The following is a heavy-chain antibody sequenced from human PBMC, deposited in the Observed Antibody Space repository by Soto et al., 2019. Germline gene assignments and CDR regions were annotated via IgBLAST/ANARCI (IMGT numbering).Heavy chain of an antibody. CDR1: RGTFSSYA. D-gene: IGHD6-13*01. CDR2: IIPIFGTA. Sequence: SVKVSCKASRGTFSSYAISWVRQAPAQGPEWMGGIIPIFGTADYAQKFQGRVTITADESTSTAYMELSSLRSEDTAVYYCARTREGLAAAGIIYYCYGMDVWGHGTTVTVS. CDR3: ARTREGLAAAGIIYYCYGMDV. V-gene: IGHV1-69*13. J-gene: IGHJ6*02.